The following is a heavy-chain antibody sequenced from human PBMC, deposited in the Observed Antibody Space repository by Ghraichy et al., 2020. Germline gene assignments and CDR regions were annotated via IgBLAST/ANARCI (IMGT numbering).Heavy chain of an antibody. V-gene: IGHV3-7*01. Sequence: GGSLRLSCAASGFTFSSYWMSWVRQAPGKGLEWVANIKQDGSEKYYVDSVKGRFTISRDNAKNSLYLQMNSLRAEDTAVYYCARDANYYDSSGYVNPWGQGTLVTVSS. D-gene: IGHD3-22*01. CDR2: IKQDGSEK. CDR3: ARDANYYDSSGYVNP. CDR1: GFTFSSYW. J-gene: IGHJ5*02.